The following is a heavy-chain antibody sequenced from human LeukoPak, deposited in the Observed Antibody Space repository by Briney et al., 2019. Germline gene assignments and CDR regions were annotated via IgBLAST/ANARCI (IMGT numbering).Heavy chain of an antibody. J-gene: IGHJ4*02. CDR1: GFTFSTYA. CDR3: ARDIYLIRGVIARDFDY. Sequence: GRSLRLSCAASGFTFSTYAMHWVGQAPGKGLEWVAVITDDGSNKYYADSVKGRFTISRDNSKNTLYLQVSGLRAEDTAVYYCARDIYLIRGVIARDFDYWGQGNLVTVSS. CDR2: ITDDGSNK. D-gene: IGHD3-10*01. V-gene: IGHV3-30-3*01.